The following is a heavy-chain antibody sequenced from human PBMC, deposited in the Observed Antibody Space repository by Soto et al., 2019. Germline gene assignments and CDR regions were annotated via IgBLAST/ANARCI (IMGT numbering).Heavy chain of an antibody. J-gene: IGHJ4*02. CDR2: IYYSGST. V-gene: IGHV4-31*03. D-gene: IGHD4-17*01. CDR3: ARGDYGDSEFDY. Sequence: PSETLSLTCTVSGGSISSGGYYWSWIRQHPGKGLEWIGYIYYSGSTYYNPSLKSRVTISVDTSKNQFSLKLSSATAADTAVYYCARGDYGDSEFDYWGPGTLVTVSS. CDR1: GGSISSGGYY.